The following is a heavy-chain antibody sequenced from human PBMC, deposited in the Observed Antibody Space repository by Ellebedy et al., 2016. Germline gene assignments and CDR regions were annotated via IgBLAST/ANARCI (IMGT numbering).Heavy chain of an antibody. J-gene: IGHJ6*02. CDR1: GGSFSGYY. V-gene: IGHV4-34*01. CDR3: ARGKWELLTAYYYYYGMDV. CDR2: IYHSGST. Sequence: SETLSLTCAVYGGSFSGYYWSWIRQPPGKGLEWIGEIYHSGSTNYNPSLKSRVTISVDKSKNQFSLKLSSVTAADTAVYYCARGKWELLTAYYYYYGMDVWGQGTTVTVSS. D-gene: IGHD1-26*01.